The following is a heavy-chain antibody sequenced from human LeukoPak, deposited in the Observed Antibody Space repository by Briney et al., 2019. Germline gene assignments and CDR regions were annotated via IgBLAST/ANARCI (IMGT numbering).Heavy chain of an antibody. J-gene: IGHJ3*02. V-gene: IGHV3-30*02. CDR1: GFTFSSYG. D-gene: IGHD1-26*01. CDR3: AKGLRGATTFDAFDI. CDR2: IWYDGSNK. Sequence: GGSLRLSCAASGFTFSSYGMHWVRQAPGKGLEWVAVIWYDGSNKYYADSVKGRFTISRDNSKNTLYLQMNSLRAEDTAVYYCAKGLRGATTFDAFDIWGQGTMVTVSS.